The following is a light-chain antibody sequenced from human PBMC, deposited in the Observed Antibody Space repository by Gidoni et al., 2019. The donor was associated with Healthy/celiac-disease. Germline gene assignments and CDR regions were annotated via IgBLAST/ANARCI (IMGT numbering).Light chain of an antibody. CDR3: QQSYSTPRT. J-gene: IGKJ1*01. V-gene: IGKV1-39*01. Sequence: DIQMTSSPSSLSAAGADRVTIPCRASQSHSSDLNWYQQKPVKAPKLLIYAASSLQSGVPSKFSGRGSGTDFTLTSSNLQPEDLATYYLQQSYSTPRTFGQGTKVEIK. CDR1: QSHSSD. CDR2: AAS.